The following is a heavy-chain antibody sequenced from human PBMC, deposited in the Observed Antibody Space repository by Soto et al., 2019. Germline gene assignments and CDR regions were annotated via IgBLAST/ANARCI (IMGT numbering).Heavy chain of an antibody. V-gene: IGHV5-51*01. J-gene: IGHJ5*02. Sequence: PGESLKISCKGSGYSFTSYWIGWVRQMPGKGLEWMGIIYPGDSDTRYSPSFQGQVTISADKSISTAYLQWSSLKASDTAMYYCARSYRTYDFWSDYYKANWFDPWGQGTLVTVSS. CDR1: GYSFTSYW. CDR3: ARSYRTYDFWSDYYKANWFDP. D-gene: IGHD3-3*01. CDR2: IYPGDSDT.